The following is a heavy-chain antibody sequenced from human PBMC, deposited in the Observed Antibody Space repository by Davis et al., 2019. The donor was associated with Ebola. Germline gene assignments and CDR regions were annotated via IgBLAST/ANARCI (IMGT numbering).Heavy chain of an antibody. J-gene: IGHJ4*02. Sequence: SETLSLTCAVYGGSFSGYYWSWNRQPPGKGLEWIGEINHSGSTNYNPSLKSRVTISVDTSKNQFSLKLSSVTAADTAVYYCTTTTSYFDYWGQGTLVTVSS. V-gene: IGHV4-34*03. CDR2: INHSGST. CDR3: TTTTSYFDY. CDR1: GGSFSGYY. D-gene: IGHD1-26*01.